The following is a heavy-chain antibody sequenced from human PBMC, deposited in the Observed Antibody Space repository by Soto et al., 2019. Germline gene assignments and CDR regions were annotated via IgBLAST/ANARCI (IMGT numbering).Heavy chain of an antibody. J-gene: IGHJ3*02. CDR1: GGSISSYY. D-gene: IGHD2-8*02. CDR2: IYYSGST. V-gene: IGHV4-59*01. Sequence: PSETLSLTCTVSGGSISSYYWSWIRQPPGKGLEWIGYIYYSGSTNYNPSLKSRVTISVDTSKNQFSLKLSSVTAADTAVYYCASWWEGAFDIWGQGTMVTVSS. CDR3: ASWWEGAFDI.